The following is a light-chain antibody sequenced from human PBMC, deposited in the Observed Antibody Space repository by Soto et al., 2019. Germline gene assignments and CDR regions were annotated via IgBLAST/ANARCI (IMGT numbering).Light chain of an antibody. CDR1: SSDVGTYDR. Sequence: QSALTQPPSVSGSPGQSVTISCIGTSSDVGTYDRVSWYQAPPGTAPKLIIYEVHYRPSGVPDRFSGSKSGNTASLTISGLQAEGEADYYCSSYTGSTTLVFGGGTKLTVL. CDR3: SSYTGSTTLV. V-gene: IGLV2-18*02. J-gene: IGLJ2*01. CDR2: EVH.